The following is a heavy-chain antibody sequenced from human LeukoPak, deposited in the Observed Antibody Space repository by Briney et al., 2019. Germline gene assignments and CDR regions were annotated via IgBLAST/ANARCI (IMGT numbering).Heavy chain of an antibody. CDR2: IYTSGST. Sequence: PSETLSLTCTVSGGSISSYYWNWIRQPAGKGLEWIGRIYTSGSTNYNPSLKSRVTISVDTSKNQFSLKLSSVTAADTAVYYCAREPLPEDPFDPWGQGTLVTVSS. D-gene: IGHD2-15*01. CDR1: GGSISSYY. CDR3: AREPLPEDPFDP. V-gene: IGHV4-4*07. J-gene: IGHJ5*02.